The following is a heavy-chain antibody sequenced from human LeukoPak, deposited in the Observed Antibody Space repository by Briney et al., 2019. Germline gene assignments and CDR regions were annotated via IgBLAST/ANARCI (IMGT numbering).Heavy chain of an antibody. J-gene: IGHJ3*02. Sequence: PGGSLRLSCAASGFTFSSYAMHWVRQAPGKGLEWVAVISYDGSNKYYADSVKGRFTISRDNSKNTLYLQMNSLRAEDTAVYYCARDPYSGSYYGAFDIWGQGTMVTVPS. D-gene: IGHD1-26*01. CDR1: GFTFSSYA. V-gene: IGHV3-30-3*01. CDR2: ISYDGSNK. CDR3: ARDPYSGSYYGAFDI.